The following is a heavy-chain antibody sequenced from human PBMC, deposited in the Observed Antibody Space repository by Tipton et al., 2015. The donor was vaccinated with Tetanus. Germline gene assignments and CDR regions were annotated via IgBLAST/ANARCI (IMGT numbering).Heavy chain of an antibody. Sequence: PGLVKPSQTLSVTCTVSGGSINSGGYYWSWLRQHPGKGLEWIGYIYYTGNTYYNPSLKSRVTISVDTSNNQFTLRLISVTAADTAVYYCARSKLLWFGESPSGFDSWGQGTLVTVSA. D-gene: IGHD3-10*01. CDR3: ARSKLLWFGESPSGFDS. V-gene: IGHV4-31*03. CDR2: IYYTGNT. J-gene: IGHJ4*02. CDR1: GGSINSGGYY.